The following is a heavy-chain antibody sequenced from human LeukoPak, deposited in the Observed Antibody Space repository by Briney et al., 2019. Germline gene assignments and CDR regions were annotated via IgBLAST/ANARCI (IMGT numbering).Heavy chain of an antibody. Sequence: GASVKVSCKASGYTFTGNAMHWVRQAPGQRLEWMGWINAGNGNTKYSQKFQGRVTITRDTSASTAYMELSSLRSEDTAVYYCARVYVRWYPTDYYFDYWGQGTLVTVSS. D-gene: IGHD6-13*01. J-gene: IGHJ4*02. CDR2: INAGNGNT. CDR1: GYTFTGNA. V-gene: IGHV1-3*01. CDR3: ARVYVRWYPTDYYFDY.